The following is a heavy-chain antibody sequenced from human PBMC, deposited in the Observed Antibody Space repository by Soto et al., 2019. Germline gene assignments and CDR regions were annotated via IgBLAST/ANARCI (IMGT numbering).Heavy chain of an antibody. CDR2: IWYDGSNK. Sequence: PGGSLRLSCAASGFTFSSYGMHWVRQAPGKGLEWVAVIWYDGSNKYYADSVKGRFTISRDNSKNTLYLQMNSLRAEDTAVYYCARDEDIVVVPAAMPYYYGMDVWGQGTTVTVSS. CDR3: ARDEDIVVVPAAMPYYYGMDV. J-gene: IGHJ6*02. V-gene: IGHV3-33*01. D-gene: IGHD2-2*01. CDR1: GFTFSSYG.